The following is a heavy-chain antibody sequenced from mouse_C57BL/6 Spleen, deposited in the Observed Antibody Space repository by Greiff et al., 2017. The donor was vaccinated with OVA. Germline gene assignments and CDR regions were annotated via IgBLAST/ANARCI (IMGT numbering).Heavy chain of an antibody. J-gene: IGHJ3*01. CDR3: AIDYEYDGGPFAY. CDR1: GYTFTSYW. D-gene: IGHD2-4*01. Sequence: QVQLQQPGAELVKPGASVKVSCKASGYTFTSYWMHWVKQRPGQGLEWIGRIHPSDSDTNYNQKFKGKATLTVDKSSSTAYMQLSSLTSEDSAVYYCAIDYEYDGGPFAYWGQGTLVTVSA. V-gene: IGHV1-74*01. CDR2: IHPSDSDT.